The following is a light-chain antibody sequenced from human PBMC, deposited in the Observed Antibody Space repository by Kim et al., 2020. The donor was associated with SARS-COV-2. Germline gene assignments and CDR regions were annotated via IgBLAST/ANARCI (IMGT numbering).Light chain of an antibody. CDR2: GRN. Sequence: SSELTQDPAVSVSLGETVRITCQGDSVRNYFVSWYQQKPGQAPLLVMYGRNIRPSGIPDRFSGSRLGDTASLTISGTQPEDEADYYCNSRDSSGNLVVFG. CDR1: SVRNYF. CDR3: NSRDSSGNLVV. J-gene: IGLJ2*01. V-gene: IGLV3-19*01.